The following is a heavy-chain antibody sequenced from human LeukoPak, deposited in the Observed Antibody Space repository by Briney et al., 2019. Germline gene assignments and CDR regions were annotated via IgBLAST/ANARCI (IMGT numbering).Heavy chain of an antibody. D-gene: IGHD3-22*01. CDR1: GGTFSSYA. Sequence: GASVKVSCKASGGTFSSYAISWVRQAPGQGLEWMGGIIPIFGTANYAQKFQGRVTITADESTSTAYMGLSSLRSEDTAVYYCARGSSFYDSSGYFDYWGQGTLVTVSS. CDR3: ARGSSFYDSSGYFDY. CDR2: IIPIFGTA. V-gene: IGHV1-69*13. J-gene: IGHJ4*02.